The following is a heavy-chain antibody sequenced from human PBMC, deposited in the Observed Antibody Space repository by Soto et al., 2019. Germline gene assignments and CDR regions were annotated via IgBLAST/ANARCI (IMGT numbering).Heavy chain of an antibody. CDR3: ARYEPSKGVYDSSGYYLPKVYDAFDI. CDR1: GGSFSGYF. J-gene: IGHJ3*02. Sequence: SETLSLTCAVSGGSFSGYFWSWIRQPPGKGLEWIGEINDGGSINYNPSLKSRVTISVDTSKNQFSLKLSSVTAADTAVYYCARYEPSKGVYDSSGYYLPKVYDAFDIWGQGTMVTVSS. V-gene: IGHV4-34*09. CDR2: INDGGSI. D-gene: IGHD3-22*01.